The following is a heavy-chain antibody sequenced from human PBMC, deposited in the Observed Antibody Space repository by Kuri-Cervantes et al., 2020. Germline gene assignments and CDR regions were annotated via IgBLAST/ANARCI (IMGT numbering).Heavy chain of an antibody. CDR2: IKQDGSEK. D-gene: IGHD1-26*01. Sequence: GGSLRLSCAASGFTFSSYSMNWVRQAPGKGLEWVANIKQDGSEKYYVDSVKGRFTISRDNAKNSLYLQMNSLRAEDTAVYYCARERVGDTDYFDYWGQGTLVTVSS. V-gene: IGHV3-7*01. CDR1: GFTFSSYS. J-gene: IGHJ4*02. CDR3: ARERVGDTDYFDY.